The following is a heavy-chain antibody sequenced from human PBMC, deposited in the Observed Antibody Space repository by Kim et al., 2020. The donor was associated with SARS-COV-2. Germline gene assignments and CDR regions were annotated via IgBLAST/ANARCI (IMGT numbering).Heavy chain of an antibody. Sequence: NYNPSLTGRVTISLDTSKNQFSLKLSSVTAADTAMYYCARDSGWLQPIDSWGQGTLVTVSS. J-gene: IGHJ4*02. V-gene: IGHV4-59*01. D-gene: IGHD6-19*01. CDR3: ARDSGWLQPIDS.